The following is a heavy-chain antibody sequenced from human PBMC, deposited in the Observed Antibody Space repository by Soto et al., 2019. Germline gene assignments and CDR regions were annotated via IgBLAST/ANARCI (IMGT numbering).Heavy chain of an antibody. V-gene: IGHV4-39*01. CDR2: IYYSGST. J-gene: IGHJ4*02. D-gene: IGHD5-18*01. Sequence: PSETLSLTCTVSGGSISSSSYYWGWIRQPPGKGLEWIGSIYYSGSTYYNPSLKSRVTISVDTSKNQFSLKLSSVTAADTAVYYCARLRYSYGSSFDYWGQGTLVTVSS. CDR3: ARLRYSYGSSFDY. CDR1: GGSISSSSYY.